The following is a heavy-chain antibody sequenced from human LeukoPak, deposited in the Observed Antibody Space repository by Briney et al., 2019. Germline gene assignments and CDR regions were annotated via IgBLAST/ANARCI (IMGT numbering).Heavy chain of an antibody. CDR1: GGSISSSSYY. CDR3: ARLTAMVYFDY. V-gene: IGHV4-39*07. J-gene: IGHJ4*02. Sequence: SETLSLTCTVSGGSISSSSYYWGWIRQPPGKGLEWIGSIYYSGSTYYNPSLKSRVTISVDTSKNQFSLKLSSVTAADTAVYYCARLTAMVYFDYWGQGTLVTVSS. D-gene: IGHD5-18*01. CDR2: IYYSGST.